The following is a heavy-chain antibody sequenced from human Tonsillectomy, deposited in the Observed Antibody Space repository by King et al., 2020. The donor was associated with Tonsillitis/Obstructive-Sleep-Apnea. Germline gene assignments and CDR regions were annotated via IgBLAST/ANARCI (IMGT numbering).Heavy chain of an antibody. V-gene: IGHV4-31*03. CDR3: ARDQGGRGVNPYYSYGMDV. CDR1: GAFISSGGYY. Sequence: LQLQESGPGLVKPSQTLSLTCSVSGAFISSGGYYWSWIRQHPGKGLEWIGNIYYSGSTYYNPSLKSRVTISVDTSKNQFSLKLRSVTAADTAVYYCARDQGGRGVNPYYSYGMDVWGQGTTVTVSS. J-gene: IGHJ6*02. D-gene: IGHD6-19*01. CDR2: IYYSGST.